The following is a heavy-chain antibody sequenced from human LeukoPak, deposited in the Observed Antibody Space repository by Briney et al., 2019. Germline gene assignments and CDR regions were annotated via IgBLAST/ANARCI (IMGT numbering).Heavy chain of an antibody. CDR2: INQDGTGK. CDR3: ARVMSASVWRTYGSYYYYYYMDV. D-gene: IGHD3-16*01. CDR1: GFTFSDFY. J-gene: IGHJ6*03. Sequence: GGSLRLSCAASGFTFSDFYISWVRESPGKGLEWVASINQDGTGKYYVASVKGRFTISRDNAKKSVWLQMTSLRADDTAVYYCARVMSASVWRTYGSYYYYYYMDVWGKGTTVTVSS. V-gene: IGHV3-7*01.